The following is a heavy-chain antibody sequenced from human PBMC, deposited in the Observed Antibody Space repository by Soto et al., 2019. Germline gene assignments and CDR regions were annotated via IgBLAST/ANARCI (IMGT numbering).Heavy chain of an antibody. J-gene: IGHJ6*02. Sequence: GASVKVSCKASGYTFTSYYMHWVRQAPGQGLEWMGIINVYDGNTKYAQKVQGRVTMTTDTSTSTAYIELRSLRSDDTAVYYCAIGYCSGGSCHDYYYYYGMDVWGQGTTVTVS. D-gene: IGHD2-15*01. CDR1: GYTFTSYY. CDR3: AIGYCSGGSCHDYYYYYGMDV. CDR2: INVYDGNT. V-gene: IGHV1-18*04.